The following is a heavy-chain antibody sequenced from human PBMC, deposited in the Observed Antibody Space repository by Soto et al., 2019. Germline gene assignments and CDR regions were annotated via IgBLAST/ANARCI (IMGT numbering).Heavy chain of an antibody. J-gene: IGHJ3*02. CDR3: AARAFDI. Sequence: SVKVSCKASGLTCTSSAMQWVRQARGQRLEWIGWIVVGSGNTNYAQKFQERVTITRDMSTSTAYMELSSLRSEDTAVYYCAARAFDIWGQGTMVTVSS. CDR2: IVVGSGNT. CDR1: GLTCTSSA. V-gene: IGHV1-58*02.